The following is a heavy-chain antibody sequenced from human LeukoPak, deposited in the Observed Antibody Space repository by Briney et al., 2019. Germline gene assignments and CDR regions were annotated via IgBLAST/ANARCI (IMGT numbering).Heavy chain of an antibody. CDR1: GYTFTGHY. Sequence: ASVKVSCKASGYTFTGHYMHWVRQAPGQGLEWVGWINPDSGVTNYAQNFQGRVTMTRDTSISTAYMELSRLRSDDAAVYYCARGSVTSEYWGQGTLVTVSS. D-gene: IGHD2-21*02. CDR2: INPDSGVT. J-gene: IGHJ4*02. V-gene: IGHV1-2*02. CDR3: ARGSVTSEY.